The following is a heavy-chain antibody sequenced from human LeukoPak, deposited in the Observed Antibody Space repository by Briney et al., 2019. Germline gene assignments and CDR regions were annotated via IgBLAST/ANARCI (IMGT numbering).Heavy chain of an antibody. CDR1: GGSISSSSYY. CDR2: IYYSGST. V-gene: IGHV4-39*01. Sequence: SETLSLTCTVSGGSISSSSYYWGWIRQPPGKGLEWIGSIYYSGSTYYDPSLKSRVTISVDTSKNQFSLRLSSVTAADTAVYYCARSSSSGWSIFDYWGQGTLVTVSS. CDR3: ARSSSSGWSIFDY. J-gene: IGHJ4*02. D-gene: IGHD6-19*01.